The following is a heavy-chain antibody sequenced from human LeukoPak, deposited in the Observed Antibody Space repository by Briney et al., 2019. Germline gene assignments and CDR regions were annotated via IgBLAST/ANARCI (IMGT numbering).Heavy chain of an antibody. D-gene: IGHD3-9*01. CDR2: IIPILGIA. J-gene: IGHJ5*02. CDR1: GGTFSSYA. V-gene: IGHV1-69*04. Sequence: SVKVSCKASGGTFSSYAISWVRQAPGQGLEWMGRIIPILGIASYAQKFQGRVTITADKSTSTAYMELSSLRSEDTAVYYCASILRYFGWLSNNWFDPWGQGTLVTVSS. CDR3: ASILRYFGWLSNNWFDP.